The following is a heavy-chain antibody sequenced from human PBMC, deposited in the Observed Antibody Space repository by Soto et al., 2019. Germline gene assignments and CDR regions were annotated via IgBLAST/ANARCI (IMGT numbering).Heavy chain of an antibody. Sequence: EVQLVESGGGLVQPGGSLRLSCAASGFTFSSYSMNWVRQAPGKGLEWVSYISSSSSTKYYADSVKGRFTISRDNAKNSLYLQMNSLRDEDTAVYYCAREGHSGYDPYLDYWGQGTLVTVSS. CDR3: AREGHSGYDPYLDY. V-gene: IGHV3-48*02. J-gene: IGHJ4*02. CDR1: GFTFSSYS. D-gene: IGHD5-12*01. CDR2: ISSSSSTK.